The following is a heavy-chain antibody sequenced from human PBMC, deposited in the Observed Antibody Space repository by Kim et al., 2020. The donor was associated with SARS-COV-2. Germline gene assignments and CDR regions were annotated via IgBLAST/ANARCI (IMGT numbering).Heavy chain of an antibody. CDR3: AARIRFLEWLLYDAFDL. J-gene: IGHJ3*01. Sequence: VTGRFTISRDNSRNTLHLQMNSLRAEDTAVYFCAARIRFLEWLLYDAFDLWGQGAMVTVSS. D-gene: IGHD3-3*01. V-gene: IGHV3-53*01.